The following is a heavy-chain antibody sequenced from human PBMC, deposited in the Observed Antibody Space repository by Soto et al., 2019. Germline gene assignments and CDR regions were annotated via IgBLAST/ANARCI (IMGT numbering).Heavy chain of an antibody. CDR2: IYPDDSDT. CDR1: GYRFDNYW. V-gene: IGHV5-51*01. Sequence: PGESLKISCKASGYRFDNYWIGWVRQMPGKGLELMGIIYPDDSDTRYSPAFQGQVTISADKFITTAYLQWSSLKASDTAMYYCARFPSGRDPNWFDPWGQGTLVTVSS. J-gene: IGHJ5*02. CDR3: ARFPSGRDPNWFDP. D-gene: IGHD1-26*01.